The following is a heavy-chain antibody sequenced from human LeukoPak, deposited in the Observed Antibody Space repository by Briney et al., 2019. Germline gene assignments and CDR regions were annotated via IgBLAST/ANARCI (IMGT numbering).Heavy chain of an antibody. J-gene: IGHJ4*02. CDR1: GFTFSSYW. CDR3: ASWEASTNY. V-gene: IGHV3-74*01. CDR2: IISDVSST. D-gene: IGHD1-26*01. Sequence: GGSLRLSCAASGFTFSSYWMHWVRQAPGKGLVWVSRIISDVSSTSYADFVKGRFSISRDNAKNTLYLQMNSLRAEDTAVYFCASWEASTNYWGQGTLVTVSS.